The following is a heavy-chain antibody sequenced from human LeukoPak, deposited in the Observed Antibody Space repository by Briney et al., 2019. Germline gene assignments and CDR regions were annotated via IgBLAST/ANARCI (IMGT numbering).Heavy chain of an antibody. CDR2: INPNSGGT. Sequence: ASVTVSCKASGYTFTGYYMHWVRQAPGQGLEWMGWINPNSGGTNYAQKFQGRVTMTRDTSISTAYMELSRLRSDDTAVYYCARGQGVPPVSFDIWGQGTMVTVSS. V-gene: IGHV1-2*02. CDR1: GYTFTGYY. CDR3: ARGQGVPPVSFDI. D-gene: IGHD2-8*01. J-gene: IGHJ3*02.